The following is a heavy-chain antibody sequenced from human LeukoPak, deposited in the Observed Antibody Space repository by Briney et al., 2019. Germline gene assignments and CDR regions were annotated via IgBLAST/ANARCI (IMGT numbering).Heavy chain of an antibody. J-gene: IGHJ2*01. D-gene: IGHD2-2*02. V-gene: IGHV3-11*01. CDR3: ARGGGYCSSTSSYTHWYFDL. Sequence: GGSLRLSCAASGFTFSDYYMSWIRQAPGKGLEWVSYISSSGSTIYYADSAKGRFTISRDNAKNSLYLQMNSLRAEDTAVYYCARGGGYCSSTSSYTHWYFDLWGRGTLVTVSS. CDR1: GFTFSDYY. CDR2: ISSSGSTI.